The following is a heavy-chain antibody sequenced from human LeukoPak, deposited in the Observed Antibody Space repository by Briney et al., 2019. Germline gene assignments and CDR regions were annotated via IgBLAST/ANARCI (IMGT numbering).Heavy chain of an antibody. CDR1: GGTFSSYA. D-gene: IGHD2-21*02. Sequence: ASVKVSCKASGGTFSSYAISWVRHAPGQGLEWMGGITPIFGTANYAQKFQGRVTITADESTSTAYMELSSLRSEDAAVYYCARESVVVTAPSAFDIWGQGTMVTVSS. J-gene: IGHJ3*02. CDR2: ITPIFGTA. CDR3: ARESVVVTAPSAFDI. V-gene: IGHV1-69*13.